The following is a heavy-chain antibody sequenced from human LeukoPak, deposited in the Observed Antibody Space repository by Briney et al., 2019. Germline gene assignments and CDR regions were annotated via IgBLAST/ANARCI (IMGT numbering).Heavy chain of an antibody. CDR2: IYTSGST. D-gene: IGHD1-1*01. V-gene: IGHV4-4*07. CDR3: ASGGNWNDFDY. CDR1: GGSISTYY. J-gene: IGHJ4*02. Sequence: SETLSLTCIVSGGSISTYYWSWIRQPAGKGLEWIGHIYTSGSTNYNPSLKSRVTMSVDTSKNQFSLKLSSVTAADTAVYYCASGGNWNDFDYWGQGTLVTVSS.